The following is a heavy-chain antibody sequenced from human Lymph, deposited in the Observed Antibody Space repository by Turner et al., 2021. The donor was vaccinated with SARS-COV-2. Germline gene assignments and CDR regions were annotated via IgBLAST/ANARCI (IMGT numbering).Heavy chain of an antibody. J-gene: IGHJ3*02. CDR3: ARARSGSYFDAFDI. Sequence: QVQLVESGGGVVQPGRSLRLSCAASGFTFSTYAMHWVGQAPGKGLEWVAVISYDGSNKYYADSVKGRFTISRDNSKNTLYLQMNSLRAEDTAVYYCARARSGSYFDAFDIWGQGTMVTISS. CDR1: GFTFSTYA. V-gene: IGHV3-30-3*01. CDR2: ISYDGSNK. D-gene: IGHD1-26*01.